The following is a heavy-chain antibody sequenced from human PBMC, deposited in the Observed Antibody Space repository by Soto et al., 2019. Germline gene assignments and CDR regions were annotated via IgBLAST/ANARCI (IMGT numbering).Heavy chain of an antibody. CDR2: ISYDGSNK. CDR1: GFTFSSYA. Sequence: GGSLRLSCAASGFTFSSYAMHWVRQAPGKGLEWVAVISYDGSNKYYADSVKGRFTISRDNSKNTLYLQMNSLRAEDTAVYYCARVFTIFGVVLAGMDVWGQGTTVTVSS. CDR3: ARVFTIFGVVLAGMDV. V-gene: IGHV3-30-3*01. D-gene: IGHD3-3*01. J-gene: IGHJ6*02.